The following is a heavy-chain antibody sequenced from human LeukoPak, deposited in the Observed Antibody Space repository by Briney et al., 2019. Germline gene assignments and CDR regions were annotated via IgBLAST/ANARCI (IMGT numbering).Heavy chain of an antibody. CDR1: GFTVSSNY. CDR2: IYSGGST. J-gene: IGHJ4*02. V-gene: IGHV3-53*01. Sequence: PGGSLRLSCAASGFTVSSNYMSWVRQAPGKGLEWVSVIYSGGSTYYADSVKGRFTISRDNSKNTLYLQMNSLRAEDTAVYYCVTTRKDYFDYWGQGTLVTVSS. CDR3: VTTRKDYFDY.